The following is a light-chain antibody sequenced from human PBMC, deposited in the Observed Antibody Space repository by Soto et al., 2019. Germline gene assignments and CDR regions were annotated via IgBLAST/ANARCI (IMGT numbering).Light chain of an antibody. CDR1: QDIINH. CDR3: QQYVQAIS. CDR2: GAS. Sequence: DIQMTQSPSSLSASVGDRVIITCQASQDIINHLNWYQQKVGEAPKLLISGASSLEAGVPSRFSGSGSGTDFTLTITSLQPEDIATYYCQQYVQAISFGGGTKVDIK. J-gene: IGKJ4*01. V-gene: IGKV1-33*01.